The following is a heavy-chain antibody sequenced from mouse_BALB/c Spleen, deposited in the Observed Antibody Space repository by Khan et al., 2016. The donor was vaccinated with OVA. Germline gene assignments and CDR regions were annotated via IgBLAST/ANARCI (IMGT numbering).Heavy chain of an antibody. V-gene: IGHV1-4*01. CDR1: GYTFTSYT. D-gene: IGHD2-14*01. Sequence: QVQLQQPGAELARPGASVKMSCKASGYTFTSYTIHWIKLRPGQGLEWIGYINPSNGYTNYNQKFKDKATLTADKSSTTAYMQLSSLTSDDSAVYYGVRDGAYHRNDGWFAYWGQGTLVTVSA. CDR2: INPSNGYT. CDR3: VRDGAYHRNDGWFAY. J-gene: IGHJ3*01.